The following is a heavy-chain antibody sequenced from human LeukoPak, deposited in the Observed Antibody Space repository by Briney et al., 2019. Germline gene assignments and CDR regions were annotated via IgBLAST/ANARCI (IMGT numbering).Heavy chain of an antibody. CDR3: AKDPSSSSLNDAFDI. V-gene: IGHV3-74*01. D-gene: IGHD6-6*01. Sequence: PGGSLRLPCAASGFTFSSYWMHWVRQAPGKGLVWVSRINSDGSSTSYADSVKGRFTISRDNAKNTLYLQMNSLRAEDTAVYYCAKDPSSSSLNDAFDIWGQGTMVTVSS. CDR2: INSDGSST. J-gene: IGHJ3*02. CDR1: GFTFSSYW.